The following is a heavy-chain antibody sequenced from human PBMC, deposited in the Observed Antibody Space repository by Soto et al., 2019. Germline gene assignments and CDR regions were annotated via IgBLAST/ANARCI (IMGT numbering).Heavy chain of an antibody. CDR1: GYTLTELS. Sequence: ASVKVSCKVSGYTLTELSMHWVRQAPGKGLEWMGGFDPEDGETIYAQKFQGRVTMTEDTSTDTAYMELSSLRSEDTAVYYCATDYGTGDAFDIWGQGTMVTVSS. CDR2: FDPEDGET. V-gene: IGHV1-24*01. D-gene: IGHD3-10*01. CDR3: ATDYGTGDAFDI. J-gene: IGHJ3*02.